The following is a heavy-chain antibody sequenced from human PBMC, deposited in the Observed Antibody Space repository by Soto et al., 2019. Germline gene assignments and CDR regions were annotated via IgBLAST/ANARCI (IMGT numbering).Heavy chain of an antibody. D-gene: IGHD3-10*01. CDR2: ISRSGST. CDR1: GGSLGGFH. CDR3: ARGRTAALIETRLFRVLFDL. Sequence: VQLQQWGAGLLKPSETLSLTCAVSGGSLGGFHWSWIRQPPGKGLEWIGEISRSGSTNYDPSLKRRVNMSLCTSRNQVSLNLRSVTVADTAVYYCARGRTAALIETRLFRVLFDLWGHGNLVIVSS. J-gene: IGHJ4*01. V-gene: IGHV4-34*01.